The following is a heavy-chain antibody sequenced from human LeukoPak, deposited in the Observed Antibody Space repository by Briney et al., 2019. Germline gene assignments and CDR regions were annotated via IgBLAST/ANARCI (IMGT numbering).Heavy chain of an antibody. V-gene: IGHV4-39*07. Sequence: SETLSLTCTVTGDFFSGSTSDWAWIRQPPGKGLERIGNIYFRGSIHYSPSLESRVAISVDTSKNQFSLRLNSVTAADTAVYYCARVGVRTYCGSGCYSDYFDGWGQGTLVTVSS. CDR3: ARVGVRTYCGSGCYSDYFDG. J-gene: IGHJ4*02. CDR1: GDFFSGSTSD. D-gene: IGHD2-21*02. CDR2: IYFRGSI.